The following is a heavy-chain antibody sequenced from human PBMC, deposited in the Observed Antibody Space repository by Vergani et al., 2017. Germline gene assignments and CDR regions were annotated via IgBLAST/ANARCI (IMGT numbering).Heavy chain of an antibody. J-gene: IGHJ6*03. CDR3: ARVGEALEDYYCYMDV. CDR2: IYTSEST. Sequence: QVQLRESGPGLVKPSQTLSLTCTVSGGSISSGNYYWSWIRQPAGKGLEWIGRIYTSESTNYNPSLKSRVTMSVDTSKNQFSLKLRSVTAADTAVYYCARVGEALEDYYCYMDVWGRGTTVTVAS. CDR1: GGSISSGNYY. V-gene: IGHV4-61*02. D-gene: IGHD1-26*01.